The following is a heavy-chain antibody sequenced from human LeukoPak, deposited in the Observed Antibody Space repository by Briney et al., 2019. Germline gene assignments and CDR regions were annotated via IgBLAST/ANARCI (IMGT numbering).Heavy chain of an antibody. J-gene: IGHJ3*02. Sequence: PGGSLRLSCAASGFTVSSNYMSWVRQAPGKGLEWVSVIYSGGSTYYANSVKGRFTISRDNSKNTLYLQMNSLRAEDTAVYYCARKSMATNAFDIWGQGTMVTVSS. CDR1: GFTVSSNY. D-gene: IGHD5-24*01. CDR2: IYSGGST. V-gene: IGHV3-53*01. CDR3: ARKSMATNAFDI.